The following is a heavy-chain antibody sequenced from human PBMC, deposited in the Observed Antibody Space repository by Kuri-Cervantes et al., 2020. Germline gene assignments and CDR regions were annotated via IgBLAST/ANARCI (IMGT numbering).Heavy chain of an antibody. CDR1: GFTYSAYW. CDR2: IKEDGSET. V-gene: IGHV3-7*03. J-gene: IGHJ6*02. Sequence: LSLTCAASGFTYSAYWMSWVRQAPGKGLEWVANIKEDGSETYYVDFVKGRFTISRDNAKNSLYLQVNSLRAEDTAVYYCARGHYGLDVWGQGTTVTVSS. CDR3: ARGHYGLDV.